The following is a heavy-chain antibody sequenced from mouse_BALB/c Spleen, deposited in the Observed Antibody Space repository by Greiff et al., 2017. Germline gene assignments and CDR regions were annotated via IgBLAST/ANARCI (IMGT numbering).Heavy chain of an antibody. D-gene: IGHD2-2*01. CDR1: GYTFTSYA. CDR3: ARADGYVLAY. V-gene: IGHV1S56*01. J-gene: IGHJ3*01. CDR2: IYPGDGST. Sequence: QVQLQQSGPELVQPGAFVKISCKASGYTFTSYAINWVQQRPGQGLEWIGWIYPGDGSTKYNEKFKGKATLTADKASSTAYMQLSSLTSENSAVYFCARADGYVLAYWGQGTLVTVSA.